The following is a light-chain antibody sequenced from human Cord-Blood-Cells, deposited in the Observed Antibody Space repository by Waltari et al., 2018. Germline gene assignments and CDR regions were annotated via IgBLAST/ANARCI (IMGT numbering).Light chain of an antibody. Sequence: QSALTQPGSVSGSPGQSVTISCTGTSSDVGGYNYVSWYQQHPGKAPKLMIYDVSNRPPGVPARCFAATTGSTTSLTISCLQHADEADYYCCSYSGSCTTVFGGGTKLTVL. CDR2: DVS. CDR1: SSDVGGYNY. J-gene: IGLJ3*02. V-gene: IGLV2-11*01. CDR3: CSYSGSCTTV.